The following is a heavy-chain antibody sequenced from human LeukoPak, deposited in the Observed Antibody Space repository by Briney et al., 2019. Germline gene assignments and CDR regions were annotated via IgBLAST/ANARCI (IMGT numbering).Heavy chain of an antibody. V-gene: IGHV3-7*01. CDR2: IKQDGSEK. CDR3: ARYPQSGPPDY. Sequence: GGSLRLSCAASGFTFSSYAMSWVRQAPGKGLEWVANIKQDGSEKYYVDSVEGRFTISRDNAKNSLYLQMNRLRAEDTAVYYCARYPQSGPPDYWGQGTLVTVSS. CDR1: GFTFSSYA. J-gene: IGHJ4*02.